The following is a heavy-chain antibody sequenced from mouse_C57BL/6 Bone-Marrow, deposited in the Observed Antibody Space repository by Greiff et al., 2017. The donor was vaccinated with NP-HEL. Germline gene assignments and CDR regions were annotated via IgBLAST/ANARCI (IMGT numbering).Heavy chain of an antibody. Sequence: VQLQQSGPVLVKPGASVKMSCKASGYTFTDYYMNWVKQSHGKSLEWIGVINPYNGGTSYNQKFKGKATLTVDKSSSTAYMELNSLTSEDSAVYYCARRDYYGNYVAYWGQGTLVTVSA. J-gene: IGHJ3*01. V-gene: IGHV1-19*01. D-gene: IGHD2-1*01. CDR2: INPYNGGT. CDR3: ARRDYYGNYVAY. CDR1: GYTFTDYY.